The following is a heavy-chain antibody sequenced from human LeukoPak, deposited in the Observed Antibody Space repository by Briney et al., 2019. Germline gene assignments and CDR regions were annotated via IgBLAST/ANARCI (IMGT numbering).Heavy chain of an antibody. CDR1: GFTFSSYA. J-gene: IGHJ4*02. Sequence: GGSLRLSCAASGFTFSSYAMSWVRQAPGKGLEWVSAISGSGGSTYYADSVKGRFTISRDNSKNTLYLQMNSLRAEDTAAYYCAKDGSLDILTGYYSPFDYWGQGTLVTVSS. CDR3: AKDGSLDILTGYYSPFDY. V-gene: IGHV3-23*01. D-gene: IGHD3-9*01. CDR2: ISGSGGST.